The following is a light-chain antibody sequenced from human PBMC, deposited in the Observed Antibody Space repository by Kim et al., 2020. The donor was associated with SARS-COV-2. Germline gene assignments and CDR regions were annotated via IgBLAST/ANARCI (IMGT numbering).Light chain of an antibody. CDR3: QQYDSNLPRT. J-gene: IGKJ4*01. CDR2: WAS. CDR1: QSVLYSFNNKNY. Sequence: EIVMTQSPDSLAVSLDQRATISCKSSQSVLYSFNNKNYLAWYQQKPGQPPKLLIYWASNRESGVPDRFSGSGSGTDFSLTISSLQAEDVAVYYCQQYDSNLPRTFGGGTKVDIK. V-gene: IGKV4-1*01.